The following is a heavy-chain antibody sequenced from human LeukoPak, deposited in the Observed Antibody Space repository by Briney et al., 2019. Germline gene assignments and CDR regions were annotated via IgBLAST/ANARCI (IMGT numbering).Heavy chain of an antibody. V-gene: IGHV4-4*07. Sequence: SETLSLTCTVSGGSISSYYWSWIRQPAGKGLEWIGRIYTSGSTNYNPSLKSRVTMSVDTSKNQFSLKLSSVTAADTAVYYCARARTIAAPRDYYYYMDVWGKGTTVTVSS. CDR1: GGSISSYY. CDR3: ARARTIAAPRDYYYYMDV. CDR2: IYTSGST. J-gene: IGHJ6*03. D-gene: IGHD6-6*01.